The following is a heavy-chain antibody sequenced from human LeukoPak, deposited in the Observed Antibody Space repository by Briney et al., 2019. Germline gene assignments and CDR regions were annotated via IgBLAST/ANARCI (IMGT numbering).Heavy chain of an antibody. Sequence: GGSLRLSCAASGFTFSSYGMHWVRQAPGKGLEWVALIWYDGSNKYYADSVKGRFTISRANSKNTLYLQTHSLRAEDTAVYYCARDWTATLDYWGQGTLVTVSS. D-gene: IGHD2-15*01. V-gene: IGHV3-33*01. CDR3: ARDWTATLDY. J-gene: IGHJ4*02. CDR1: GFTFSSYG. CDR2: IWYDGSNK.